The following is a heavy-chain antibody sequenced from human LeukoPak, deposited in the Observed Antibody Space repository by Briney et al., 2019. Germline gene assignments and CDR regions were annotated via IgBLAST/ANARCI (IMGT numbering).Heavy chain of an antibody. CDR3: ARGRGIAVAGKTFDY. CDR2: ISYDGSNK. V-gene: IGHV3-30-3*01. CDR1: GFTFSSYA. Sequence: PGGSLRLSCAASGFTFSSYAMHWVRQAPGKGLEWVAVISYDGSNKYYADSAKGRFTISRDNSKNTLYLQMNSLRAEDTAVYYCARGRGIAVAGKTFDYWGQGTLVTVSS. D-gene: IGHD6-19*01. J-gene: IGHJ4*02.